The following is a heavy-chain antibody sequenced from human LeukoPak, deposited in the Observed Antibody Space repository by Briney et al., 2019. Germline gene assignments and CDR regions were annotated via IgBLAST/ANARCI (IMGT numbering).Heavy chain of an antibody. D-gene: IGHD1-1*01. CDR3: ARGGGWGNWNDAVDY. CDR2: IYYSGST. V-gene: IGHV4-39*07. CDR1: GGSISGSSYY. J-gene: IGHJ4*02. Sequence: PSETLSLTCTVSGGSISGSSYYWGWIRQPPGKGLEWIGSIYYSGSTYYNPSLKSRVTISVDTSKNQFSLKLSSVTATDTAVYYCARGGGWGNWNDAVDYWGQGTLVTVSS.